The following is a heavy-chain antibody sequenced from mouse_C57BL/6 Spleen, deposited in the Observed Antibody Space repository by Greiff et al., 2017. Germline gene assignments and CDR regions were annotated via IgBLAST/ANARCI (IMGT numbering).Heavy chain of an antibody. CDR1: GYSITSGYY. V-gene: IGHV3-6*01. Sequence: VQLKQSGPGLVKPSQSLSLTCSVTGYSITSGYYWNWIRQFPGNKLEWMGYISYDGSNNYNPSLKNRISITRDTSKNQFFLKLNSVTTEDTATYYCAREHYGSSPWFAYWGQGTLVTVSA. J-gene: IGHJ3*01. CDR3: AREHYGSSPWFAY. D-gene: IGHD1-1*01. CDR2: ISYDGSN.